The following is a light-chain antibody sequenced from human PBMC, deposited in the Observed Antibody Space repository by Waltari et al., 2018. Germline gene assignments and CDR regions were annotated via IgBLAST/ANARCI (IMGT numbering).Light chain of an antibody. CDR1: KSIGRY. CDR3: QKHERLPAT. Sequence: EVVLTQSPGTLSLSPGETATLSCRASKSIGRYLVWYQQKSGQAPRLLIYGASNRATGIPDRFSGSGSGTDVSLTISRLEAEDFAVYYCQKHERLPATFGQGTKVEIK. J-gene: IGKJ1*01. CDR2: GAS. V-gene: IGKV3-20*01.